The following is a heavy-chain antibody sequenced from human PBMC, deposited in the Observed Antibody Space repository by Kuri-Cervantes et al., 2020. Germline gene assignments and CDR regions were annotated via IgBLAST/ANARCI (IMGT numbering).Heavy chain of an antibody. CDR2: INAGNGNT. J-gene: IGHJ3*02. Sequence: ASVKVSCKASGYTFTSYAMHWVRQAPGQRLEWMGWINAGNGNTKYSQKFQGRVTITRDTSTSTAYMELRSLRSDDTAVYYCAREWPMRSPGAFDIWGQGTMVTVSS. D-gene: IGHD2-2*01. CDR3: AREWPMRSPGAFDI. V-gene: IGHV1-3*01. CDR1: GYTFTSYA.